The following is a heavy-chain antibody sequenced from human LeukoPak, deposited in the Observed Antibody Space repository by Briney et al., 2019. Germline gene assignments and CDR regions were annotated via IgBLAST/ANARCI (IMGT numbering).Heavy chain of an antibody. CDR3: ATGAGHDYSNYYYGMDV. J-gene: IGHJ6*02. V-gene: IGHV1-24*01. D-gene: IGHD4-11*01. CDR1: GYTLTELS. CDR2: FDPEDGET. Sequence: ASVKVSCKVSGYTLTELSMHWVRQAPGKGLEWMGGFDPEDGETIYAQKFQGRVTMTEDTSTDTAYMELSSLRSEDTAVYYCATGAGHDYSNYYYGMDVWGQGTTVTVSS.